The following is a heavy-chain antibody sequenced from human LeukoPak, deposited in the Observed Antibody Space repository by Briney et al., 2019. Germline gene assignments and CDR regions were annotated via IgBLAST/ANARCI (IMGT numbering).Heavy chain of an antibody. Sequence: GGSLRLSCAASGFTFSSYSMNWVRQAPGKGLEWVSSISSSSSYIYYADSVKGRFTISRDNAKNSLYLQMNSLRAEDTAVYYCARNLPTDFWSGSPDYWGQGTLVTVSS. CDR1: GFTFSSYS. J-gene: IGHJ4*02. V-gene: IGHV3-21*01. CDR2: ISSSSSYI. D-gene: IGHD3-3*01. CDR3: ARNLPTDFWSGSPDY.